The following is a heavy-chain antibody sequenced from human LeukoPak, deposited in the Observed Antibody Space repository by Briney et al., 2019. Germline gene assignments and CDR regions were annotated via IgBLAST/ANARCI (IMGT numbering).Heavy chain of an antibody. CDR1: GYTFITYG. J-gene: IGHJ4*02. D-gene: IGHD3-3*01. V-gene: IGHV7-4-1*02. Sequence: ASVKVSCKASGYTFITYGINWVRQAPGQGLEWMGWINPNTGNPMYAQGFTGRFVFSLDTSVSTAYLQFSSLKAEDTAVYYCARPSGTIFGVVTPFDYWGQGTLVTVSS. CDR2: INPNTGNP. CDR3: ARPSGTIFGVVTPFDY.